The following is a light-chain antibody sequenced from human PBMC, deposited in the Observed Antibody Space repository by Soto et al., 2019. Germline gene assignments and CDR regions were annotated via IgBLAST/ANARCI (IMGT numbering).Light chain of an antibody. CDR3: QQYNGYSQCS. CDR1: QSINNW. Sequence: DIQMTQSPSTLSASVGDRVTISCRASQSINNWLAWYQQKPGKAPKLLIYDVSTLESGVTSRFSGSGSGTEFTLTISSLQPDDFATYYCQQYNGYSQCSFGQGTKLAIK. J-gene: IGKJ2*02. V-gene: IGKV1-5*01. CDR2: DVS.